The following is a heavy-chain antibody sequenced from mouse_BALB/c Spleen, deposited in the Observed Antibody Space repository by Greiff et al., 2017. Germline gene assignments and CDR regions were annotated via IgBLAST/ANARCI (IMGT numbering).Heavy chain of an antibody. CDR3: ARGGYGSRTWFAY. D-gene: IGHD1-1*01. J-gene: IGHJ3*01. Sequence: EVMLVESGGGLVKPGGSLKLSCAASGFTFSDYYMYWVRQTPEKRLEWVATISDGGSYTYYPDSVKGRFTISRDNAKNNLYLQMSSLKSEDTAMYYCARGGYGSRTWFAYWGQGTLVTVSA. CDR2: ISDGGSYT. V-gene: IGHV5-4*02. CDR1: GFTFSDYY.